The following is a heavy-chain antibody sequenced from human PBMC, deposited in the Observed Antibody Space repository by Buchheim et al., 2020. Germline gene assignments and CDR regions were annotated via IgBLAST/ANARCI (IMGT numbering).Heavy chain of an antibody. D-gene: IGHD3-3*01. CDR1: GGSISSYY. CDR3: ARGDKDFWSGYRLDY. Sequence: QVQLQESGPGLVKPSETLSPTCTVSGGSISSYYWSWIRQPPGKGLEWIGFIYYSGSTNYTPSLKSRVTISVDTSKNQFSLRLSSVTAADTAVYYCARGDKDFWSGYRLDYGGQGTL. J-gene: IGHJ4*02. CDR2: IYYSGST. V-gene: IGHV4-59*01.